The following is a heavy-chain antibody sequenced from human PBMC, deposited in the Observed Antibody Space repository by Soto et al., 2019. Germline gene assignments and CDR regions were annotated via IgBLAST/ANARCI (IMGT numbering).Heavy chain of an antibody. V-gene: IGHV1-69*12. D-gene: IGHD3-16*01. CDR3: ARWGSAQSPGGNYFDY. Sequence: QVQLVQSGAEVKKPGSSVKVSCKASGGTFSSYAISWVRQAPGQGLEWMGGIITIFGTANYAQKFQGRVTITADESTSTAYMELSSLRSEDTAVYYCARWGSAQSPGGNYFDYWGQGTLVTVSS. J-gene: IGHJ4*02. CDR1: GGTFSSYA. CDR2: IITIFGTA.